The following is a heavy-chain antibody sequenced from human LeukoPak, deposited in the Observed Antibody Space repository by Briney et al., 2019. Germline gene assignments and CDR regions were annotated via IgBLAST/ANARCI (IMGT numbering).Heavy chain of an antibody. V-gene: IGHV3-7*01. D-gene: IGHD6-6*01. CDR2: IKQDGSEK. Sequence: EGSLRLSCAASGFTFSSYWMSWVRQAPGKGLEWVANIKQDGSEKYYVDSVKGRFTISRDNAKNSLYLQMNSLRAEDTAVYYCAREVAWSTIAARTYGYWGQGTLVTVSS. CDR1: GFTFSSYW. CDR3: AREVAWSTIAARTYGY. J-gene: IGHJ4*02.